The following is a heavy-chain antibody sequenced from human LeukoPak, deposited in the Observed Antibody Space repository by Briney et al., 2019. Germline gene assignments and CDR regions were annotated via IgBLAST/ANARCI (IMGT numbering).Heavy chain of an antibody. Sequence: GGSLRLSCTASGFTFSSYAMRWVRQAPGKGLEWVSVISGSGGSTFYGDSVKGRFTISRDNSENTLYLQMNSLRAEDTAVYYCAKDGVVTITFEYWGQGTLVTVSS. CDR2: ISGSGGST. D-gene: IGHD3-16*01. CDR1: GFTFSSYA. J-gene: IGHJ4*02. V-gene: IGHV3-23*01. CDR3: AKDGVVTITFEY.